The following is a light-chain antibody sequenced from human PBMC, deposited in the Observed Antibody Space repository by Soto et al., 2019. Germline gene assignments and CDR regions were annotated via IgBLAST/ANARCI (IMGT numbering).Light chain of an antibody. CDR2: GAS. CDR3: QQYGTSPHT. V-gene: IGKV3-20*01. Sequence: EIVLTQSPGPLSLSPGERATLSGRASRSVNSNYLAWYQQKPGQVPRPLIYGASIRSAGVQDRLSGSGSGTDFTLTISRLEPEDYAVYYCQQYGTSPHTFGQGTKLEIK. J-gene: IGKJ2*01. CDR1: RSVNSNY.